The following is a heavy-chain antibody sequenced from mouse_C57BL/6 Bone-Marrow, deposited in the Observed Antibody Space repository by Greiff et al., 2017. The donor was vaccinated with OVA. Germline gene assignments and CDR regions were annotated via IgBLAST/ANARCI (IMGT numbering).Heavy chain of an antibody. CDR1: GYTFTDYN. Sequence: EVQLQQSGPELVKPGASVKMSCKASGYTFTDYNMHWVKQSHGKSLEWIGYINPNNGGTSYNQKFKGKATLTVNKSSSTAYMELRSLTSEDSAVYYCARDGWATMVNWYFDVWGTGTTVTVSS. J-gene: IGHJ1*03. CDR2: INPNNGGT. D-gene: IGHD2-2*01. V-gene: IGHV1-22*01. CDR3: ARDGWATMVNWYFDV.